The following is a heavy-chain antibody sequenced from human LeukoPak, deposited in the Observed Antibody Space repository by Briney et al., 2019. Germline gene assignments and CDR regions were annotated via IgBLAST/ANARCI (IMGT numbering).Heavy chain of an antibody. Sequence: GASVKVSCKTSGYSFIDYYIHWVRQAPGQGLEWMGWINPNSGGTNYAQKFQGRVTMTRDTSISTAYMELSRLRSDDTAVYYCARVGIQLMAGSWFDPWGQGTLVTVSS. J-gene: IGHJ5*02. V-gene: IGHV1-2*02. CDR2: INPNSGGT. CDR1: GYSFIDYY. D-gene: IGHD5-18*01. CDR3: ARVGIQLMAGSWFDP.